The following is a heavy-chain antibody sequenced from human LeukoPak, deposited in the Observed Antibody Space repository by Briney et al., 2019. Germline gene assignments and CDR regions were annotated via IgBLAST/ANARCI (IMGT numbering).Heavy chain of an antibody. CDR3: AREEILSIRYCSGGSCYLGQHYYYGMDV. CDR1: GYTFTSYG. D-gene: IGHD2-15*01. CDR2: ISAYNGNT. Sequence: ASVKVSCKASGYTFTSYGISWVRQAPGQGLEWMGWISAYNGNTNYAQKLQGRVTMTTDTSTSTAYMELRSLRSDDTAVYYCAREEILSIRYCSGGSCYLGQHYYYGMDVWGQGTTVTVSS. J-gene: IGHJ6*02. V-gene: IGHV1-18*01.